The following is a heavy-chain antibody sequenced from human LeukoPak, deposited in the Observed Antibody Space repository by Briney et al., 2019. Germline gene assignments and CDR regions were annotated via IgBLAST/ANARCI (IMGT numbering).Heavy chain of an antibody. V-gene: IGHV4-38-2*02. CDR1: GYSISSGYY. D-gene: IGHD3-22*01. J-gene: IGHJ4*02. CDR2: IYRSGST. Sequence: SETLSLTCTVSGYSISSGYYWGWIRQPPGKGLEWIGSIYRSGSTYYNPSLKSRVTISVDTSKNQFSLKLSSVTAADTAVYYCAREAIAVVLDYFDYWGQGTLVTVSS. CDR3: AREAIAVVLDYFDY.